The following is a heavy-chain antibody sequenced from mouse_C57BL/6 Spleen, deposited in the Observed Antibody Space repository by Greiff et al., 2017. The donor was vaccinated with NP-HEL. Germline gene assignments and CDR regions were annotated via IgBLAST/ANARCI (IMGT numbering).Heavy chain of an antibody. D-gene: IGHD2-4*01. J-gene: IGHJ3*01. V-gene: IGHV1-15*01. CDR2: IDPETGGT. Sequence: QVQLQQSGAELVRPGASVTLSCKASGYTFTDYEMHWVKQTPVHGLEWIGAIDPETGGTAYNQKFKGKAILTADKSSSTAYMELRSLTSEDSAVYYCTRSEDYDRVFAYWGQGTLVTVSA. CDR1: GYTFTDYE. CDR3: TRSEDYDRVFAY.